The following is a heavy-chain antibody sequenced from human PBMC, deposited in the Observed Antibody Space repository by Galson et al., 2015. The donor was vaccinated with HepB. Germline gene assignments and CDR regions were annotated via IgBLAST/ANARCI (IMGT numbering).Heavy chain of an antibody. Sequence: SLRLSCAASGFTFSSYAMSWVRQAPGKGLEWVSAISGSGDSTYYADSVKGRFTISRDNSKNTLYLQMHSLRAEDTAVYYCARVWNDVAFDFWGQGTMVTVSS. CDR1: GFTFSSYA. CDR3: ARVWNDVAFDF. J-gene: IGHJ3*01. D-gene: IGHD1-1*01. CDR2: ISGSGDST. V-gene: IGHV3-23*01.